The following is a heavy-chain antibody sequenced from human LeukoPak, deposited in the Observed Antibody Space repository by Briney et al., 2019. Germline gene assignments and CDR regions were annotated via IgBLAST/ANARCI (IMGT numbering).Heavy chain of an antibody. CDR1: GYTFTSYG. D-gene: IGHD2-2*01. Sequence: ASVKVSFKASGYTFTSYGISWVRQAPGQGLEWMGWISAYNGNTNYAQKLQGRVTMTTDTSTSTAYMELRSLRSDDTAVYYCAREGSRVPAAQFDYWGQGTLVTVSS. CDR3: AREGSRVPAAQFDY. J-gene: IGHJ4*02. V-gene: IGHV1-18*01. CDR2: ISAYNGNT.